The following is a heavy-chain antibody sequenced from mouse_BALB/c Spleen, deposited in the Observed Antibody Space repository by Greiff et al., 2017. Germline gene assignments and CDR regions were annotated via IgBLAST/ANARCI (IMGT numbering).Heavy chain of an antibody. CDR1: GYTFTSYV. D-gene: IGHD1-1*01. CDR3: ARGGYGSSYSYWYFDV. Sequence: EVKLVESGPELVKPGASVKMSCKASGYTFTSYVMHWVKQKPGQGLEWIGYINPYNDGNKYNEKFKGKATLTSDKSSSTAYMVLSSLTSEDSAVYYCARGGYGSSYSYWYFDVWGAGTTVTVSS. CDR2: INPYNDGN. V-gene: IGHV1-14*01. J-gene: IGHJ1*01.